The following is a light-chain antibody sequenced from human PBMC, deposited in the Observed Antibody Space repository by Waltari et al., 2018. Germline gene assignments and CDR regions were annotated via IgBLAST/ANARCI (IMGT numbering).Light chain of an antibody. CDR3: QQFINYPLT. V-gene: IGKV1D-13*01. CDR2: DAS. CDR1: QDIASA. J-gene: IGKJ3*01. Sequence: AIQLTQSPSSLSASVGPRITITCRASQDIASALAWYVQKPGKAPQLLIYDASNLESGVPSRFSGSGSGTDFTLSISGLQPEDFATYYCQQFINYPLTFGPGTTVDIK.